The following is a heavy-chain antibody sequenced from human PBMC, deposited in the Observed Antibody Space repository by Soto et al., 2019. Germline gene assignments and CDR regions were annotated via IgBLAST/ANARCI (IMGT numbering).Heavy chain of an antibody. Sequence: SETLSLTCAVSGGSISSGGYSWSWIRQPPGKGLEWIGYIYHSGSTYYNPSLKSRVTISVDRAKNQFSLKLSSVTAADTAVYYCARGLVLVPAAHYSNWFDPWGQGTLVTVSS. J-gene: IGHJ5*02. CDR2: IYHSGST. V-gene: IGHV4-30-2*01. CDR3: ARGLVLVPAAHYSNWFDP. D-gene: IGHD2-2*01. CDR1: GGSISSGGYS.